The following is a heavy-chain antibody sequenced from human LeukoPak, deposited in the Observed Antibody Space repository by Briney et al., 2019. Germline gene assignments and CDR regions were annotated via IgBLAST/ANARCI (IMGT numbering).Heavy chain of an antibody. CDR1: GFTFSSYA. V-gene: IGHV3-23*01. CDR2: ISGSGGST. D-gene: IGHD1-26*01. J-gene: IGHJ4*02. CDR3: AKEPTEWELRPEGDY. Sequence: PGGSLRLSCAASGFTFSSYAMSWVRQAPGKGLEWVSAISGSGGSTYYADSVKGRLTISRDNSKNTLYLQMNSLRAEDTAVYYCAKEPTEWELRPEGDYWGQGTLVTVSS.